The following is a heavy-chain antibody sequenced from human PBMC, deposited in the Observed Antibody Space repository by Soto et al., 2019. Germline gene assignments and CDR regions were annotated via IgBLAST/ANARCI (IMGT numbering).Heavy chain of an antibody. Sequence: GGSLRLSCVASRLTFSNYGMHWVRQAPGKGLEWVAVISYESISTVYRDSVRGRFTVSRDNSRNTLYLHMNSLTPEDTAVYYCAREAGCSGTNCNVYFDYWGLGTLVTVSS. V-gene: IGHV3-30*03. CDR2: ISYESIST. J-gene: IGHJ4*01. CDR1: RLTFSNYG. CDR3: AREAGCSGTNCNVYFDY. D-gene: IGHD2-15*01.